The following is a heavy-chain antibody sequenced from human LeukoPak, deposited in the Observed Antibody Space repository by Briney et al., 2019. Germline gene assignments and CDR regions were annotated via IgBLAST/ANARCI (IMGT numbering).Heavy chain of an antibody. Sequence: SETLSLTCTVSGGSISSSSYYWGWIRQPPGKGLEWIGSIYYSGSTYYNPSLKSRVTISVDTSKNQFSLKLSSVIAADTAVYYCARDLGAGVNAFDIWGQGTMVTVSS. CDR2: IYYSGST. D-gene: IGHD6-19*01. CDR1: GGSISSSSYY. CDR3: ARDLGAGVNAFDI. J-gene: IGHJ3*02. V-gene: IGHV4-39*07.